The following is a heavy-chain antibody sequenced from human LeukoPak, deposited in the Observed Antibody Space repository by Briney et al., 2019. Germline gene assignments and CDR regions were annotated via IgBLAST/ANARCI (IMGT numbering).Heavy chain of an antibody. J-gene: IGHJ6*02. Sequence: GGSLRLPCAASGFTFSSYGMHWVRQAPGKGLEWVAVISYDGSNKYYADSVKGRFTISRDNSKNTLYLQMNSLRAEDTAVYYCAKDSGEWLRFHYYYGMDVWGQGTTVTVSS. CDR2: ISYDGSNK. CDR1: GFTFSSYG. CDR3: AKDSGEWLRFHYYYGMDV. V-gene: IGHV3-30*18. D-gene: IGHD5-12*01.